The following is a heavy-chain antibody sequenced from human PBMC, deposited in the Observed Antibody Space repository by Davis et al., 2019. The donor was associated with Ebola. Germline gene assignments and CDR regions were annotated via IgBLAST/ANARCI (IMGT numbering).Heavy chain of an antibody. J-gene: IGHJ4*02. Sequence: ASVKVPCKASGHTFTTYYMHWVRQAPGQGLEWMGIINPSDGSTRYAQKFQGRVTMTRDTSTSTAYMELSSLRSEDTAVYYCARGRGHYEYSGGDYWGQGTQVTVSS. CDR2: INPSDGST. D-gene: IGHD2-21*01. CDR1: GHTFTTYY. CDR3: ARGRGHYEYSGGDY. V-gene: IGHV1-46*01.